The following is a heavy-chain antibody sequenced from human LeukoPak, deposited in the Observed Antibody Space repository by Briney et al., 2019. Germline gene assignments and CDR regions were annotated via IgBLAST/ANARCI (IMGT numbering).Heavy chain of an antibody. Sequence: GGSLRLSCAASGFTFSTYGMHWVRQAPGKGLEWVAFIQSNGGSEFYVDSVKGRFTISRDNSKNTVYRQMSSLRVEDTAVYYCARDSAGFWGQGTLVTVSS. J-gene: IGHJ4*02. CDR3: ARDSAGF. D-gene: IGHD3-10*01. CDR1: GFTFSTYG. CDR2: IQSNGGSE. V-gene: IGHV3-30*02.